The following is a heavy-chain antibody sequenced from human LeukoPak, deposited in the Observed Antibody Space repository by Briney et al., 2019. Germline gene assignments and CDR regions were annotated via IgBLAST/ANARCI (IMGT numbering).Heavy chain of an antibody. CDR1: GYTFTSYY. CDR3: ARDGYSSSWQLNWFDP. D-gene: IGHD6-13*01. V-gene: IGHV1-46*01. Sequence: GSVRVSCKASGYTFTSYYMHWVRQAPGQGLEWMGIIKPSGGSTSYAQKFKGRVTMTRDTSTSTVYMELSSLRSEDTAVYYCARDGYSSSWQLNWFDPWGQGTLVTVSS. J-gene: IGHJ5*02. CDR2: IKPSGGST.